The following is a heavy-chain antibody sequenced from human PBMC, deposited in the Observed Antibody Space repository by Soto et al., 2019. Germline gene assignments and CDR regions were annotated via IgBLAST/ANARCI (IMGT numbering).Heavy chain of an antibody. CDR3: ARVYSYGSHWFFDL. V-gene: IGHV1-18*04. Sequence: QVQLVQSGAEVRKPGASVKVSCTASGYSFPNHGITWVRQAPGQGLEWMGGISLNNGDTKYAQKVQGRVTMTTDTSTSTGYMELWNLSYDDTAVYYCARVYSYGSHWFFDLWGRGTLVTVSS. J-gene: IGHJ2*01. CDR2: ISLNNGDT. D-gene: IGHD5-18*01. CDR1: GYSFPNHG.